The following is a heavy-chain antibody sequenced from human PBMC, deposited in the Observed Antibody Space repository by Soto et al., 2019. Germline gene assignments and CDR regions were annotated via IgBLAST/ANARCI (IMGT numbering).Heavy chain of an antibody. CDR1: GYTFTSYD. D-gene: IGHD5-12*01. J-gene: IGHJ5*02. V-gene: IGHV1-8*01. Sequence: QVQLVQSGAEVKKPGASVKVSCKASGYTFTSYDINWVRQATGQGLEWMGWMNPSSGNTGYAQKFQGSVTMTRNTSISTAYMELSLLRSEDTAVSYCAIVFVYSGYALRRLDMSTIGGIGCFDPWGRGTLVAVSS. CDR2: MNPSSGNT. CDR3: AIVFVYSGYALRRLDMSTIGGIGCFDP.